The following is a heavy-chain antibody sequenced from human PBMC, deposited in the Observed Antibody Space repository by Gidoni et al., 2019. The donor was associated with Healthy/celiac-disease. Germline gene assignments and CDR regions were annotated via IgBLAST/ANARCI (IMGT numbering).Heavy chain of an antibody. D-gene: IGHD4-17*01. CDR3: ARVWGNYGDYYYYGMDV. CDR2: ISYDGSNK. J-gene: IGHJ6*02. Sequence: QVQLVESGGGVVQPGRSLSLSCAASGFTFRSYAMHWVRQAPGKGLEWVAVISYDGSNKYYADSVKGRFTISRDNSKNTLYLQMNSLRAEDTAVYYCARVWGNYGDYYYYGMDVWGQGTTVTVSS. CDR1: GFTFRSYA. V-gene: IGHV3-30-3*01.